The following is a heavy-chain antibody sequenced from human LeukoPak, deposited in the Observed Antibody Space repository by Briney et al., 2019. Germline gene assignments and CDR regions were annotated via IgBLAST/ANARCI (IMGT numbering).Heavy chain of an antibody. CDR2: INPNSGAT. CDR3: ATRGRGGAAYYMDV. V-gene: IGHV1-2*02. J-gene: IGHJ6*03. CDR1: GYTFTGYY. D-gene: IGHD2-21*01. Sequence: ASVKVSCKASGYTFTGYYMHWVRQAPGQGLEWMGWINPNSGATKYAQKFQGRVTMTRDTSISTAYMELSSLRSEDTAVYYCATRGRGGAAYYMDVWGKGTTVTVSS.